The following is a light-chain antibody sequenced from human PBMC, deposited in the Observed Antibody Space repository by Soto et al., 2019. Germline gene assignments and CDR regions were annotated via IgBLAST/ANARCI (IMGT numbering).Light chain of an antibody. CDR2: GAS. CDR1: QSVSSSY. J-gene: IGKJ4*01. CDR3: QQDYNLPLT. Sequence: PGERATLSCRANQSVSSSYLSWYQQKPGQAPRLLIYGASTRATGIPARFSGSGSGTDFTLTISSLQPEDFAVYYCQQDYNLPLTFGGGTKVEIK. V-gene: IGKV3D-7*01.